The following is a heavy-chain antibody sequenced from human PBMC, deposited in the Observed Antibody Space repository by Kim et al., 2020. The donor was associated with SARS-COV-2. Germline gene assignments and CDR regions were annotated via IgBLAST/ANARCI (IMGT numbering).Heavy chain of an antibody. V-gene: IGHV1-3*01. D-gene: IGHD3-10*01. Sequence: ASVKVSCTASGYTFTSYGIQWVRQAPGQGLEWMGWINVTAGTTRYSQNFQDRVTFTRDTSARKAYMELTSLRSEDTAVYYCARWGTRGELYYCGQGSLVTVPS. CDR3: ARWGTRGELYY. CDR2: INVTAGTT. J-gene: IGHJ4*02. CDR1: GYTFTSYG.